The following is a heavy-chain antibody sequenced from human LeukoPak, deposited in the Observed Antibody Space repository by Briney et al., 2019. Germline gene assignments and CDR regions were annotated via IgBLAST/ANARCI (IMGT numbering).Heavy chain of an antibody. D-gene: IGHD5-12*01. J-gene: IGHJ4*02. CDR2: IHSGGTT. Sequence: GGSLRLSCAASGFTVSNNYMSWVRQAPGKGLEWVSVIHSGGTTNYADSEQGRFTISGDNSKTTVYLHMNSLRAEDTAVYYCARDSDSGYGPFASWGQGTLVTVSS. V-gene: IGHV3-53*01. CDR3: ARDSDSGYGPFAS. CDR1: GFTVSNNY.